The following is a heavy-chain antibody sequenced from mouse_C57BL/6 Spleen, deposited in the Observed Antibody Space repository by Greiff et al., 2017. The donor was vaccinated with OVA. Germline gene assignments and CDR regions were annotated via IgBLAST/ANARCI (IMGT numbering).Heavy chain of an antibody. Sequence: EVQLVESGGDLVKPGGSLKLSCAASGFTFSSYGMSWVRQTPDKRLEWVATISSGGSYTYYPDSVKGRFTISRDNAKNTLYLQMSSLKSEDTAMYYCARQSDSNSFYFDYWGQGTTLTVSS. V-gene: IGHV5-6*01. CDR3: ARQSDSNSFYFDY. CDR1: GFTFSSYG. D-gene: IGHD2-5*01. J-gene: IGHJ2*01. CDR2: ISSGGSYT.